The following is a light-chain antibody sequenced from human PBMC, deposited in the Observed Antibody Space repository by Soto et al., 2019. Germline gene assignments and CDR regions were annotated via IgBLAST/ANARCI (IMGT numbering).Light chain of an antibody. Sequence: QSVLTQPPSASGTPGQRVTISCSGDISNIGTNSVHWYQHLPGTAPKLVIYADSQRPSGVPDRFSGSKSGTSASLAISGLQSEDDADYLCAAWDDNLNGPLFGTGTKVTRP. V-gene: IGLV1-44*01. J-gene: IGLJ1*01. CDR2: ADS. CDR3: AAWDDNLNGPL. CDR1: ISNIGTNS.